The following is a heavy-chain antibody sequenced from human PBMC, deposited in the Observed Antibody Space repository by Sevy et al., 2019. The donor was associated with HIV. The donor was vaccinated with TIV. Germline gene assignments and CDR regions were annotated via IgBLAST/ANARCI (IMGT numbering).Heavy chain of an antibody. J-gene: IGHJ5*02. D-gene: IGHD2-8*01. CDR2: IYWDDDK. CDR3: AYGLMVYAIKGVSNWFDP. CDR1: GFSLSTSGVG. V-gene: IGHV2-5*02. Sequence: SGPTLVKPTQTLTLTCTFSGFSLSTSGVGVGWIRQPPGKALEWLGLIYWDDDKRYSPSLKSRLTITKDTSKNQVVLTMTNMDPVDTATYYCAYGLMVYAIKGVSNWFDPWGQGTLVTVSS.